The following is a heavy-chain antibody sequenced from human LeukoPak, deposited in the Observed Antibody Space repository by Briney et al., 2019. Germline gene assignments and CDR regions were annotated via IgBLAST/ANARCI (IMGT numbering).Heavy chain of an antibody. CDR3: ARNSYGYSGYYYYMDV. CDR2: INTNTGNP. D-gene: IGHD5-18*01. V-gene: IGHV7-4-1*02. Sequence: ASVKVSCKASGYTFTSYAMNWVRQAPGQGLEWMGWINTNTGNPTYAQGFTGRFVFSLDTSVSTAYLQISSLKAEDTAVYYCARNSYGYSGYYYYMDVWGEGTTVTVSS. J-gene: IGHJ6*03. CDR1: GYTFTSYA.